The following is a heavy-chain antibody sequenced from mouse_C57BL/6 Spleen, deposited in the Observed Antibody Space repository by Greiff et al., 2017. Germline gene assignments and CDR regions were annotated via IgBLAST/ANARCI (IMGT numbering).Heavy chain of an antibody. CDR2: ISTYYGDA. CDR3: AKYVYYGSSYMDC. Sequence: VKLQQSGPELVRPGVSVKISCKGSGYTFTDYAMHWVKQSHAKSLEWIGVISTYYGDASYNQKFKDKATMTVDKSSSTAYMELARLTSEDSAVYYYAKYVYYGSSYMDCWGEGTSATVSS. V-gene: IGHV1-67*01. CDR1: GYTFTDYA. J-gene: IGHJ4*01. D-gene: IGHD1-1*01.